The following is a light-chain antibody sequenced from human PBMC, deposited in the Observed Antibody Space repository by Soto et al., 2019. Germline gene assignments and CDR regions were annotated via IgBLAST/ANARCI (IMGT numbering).Light chain of an antibody. CDR2: DVS. J-gene: IGLJ1*01. Sequence: QSALTRPASVSGSPGQSITISCTGTISDVVGYNYVSWYQHHPGKAPKLMIFDVSNRPSGVSNRFSGSKSGNTASLTISGLQPEDEADYYCSSYTTSNTRQIVFGTGTKVTVL. V-gene: IGLV2-14*03. CDR3: SSYTTSNTRQIV. CDR1: ISDVVGYNY.